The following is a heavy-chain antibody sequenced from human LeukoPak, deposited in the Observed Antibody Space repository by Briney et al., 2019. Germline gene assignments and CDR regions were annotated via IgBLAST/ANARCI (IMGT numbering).Heavy chain of an antibody. V-gene: IGHV1-2*02. Sequence: ASVKVSCKASGYTLKAYYIHWVRQAPGQGLEWMGWINPNSGGTNYAQKFQGRVTLTRDTSITTAYMEVSRLRSDDTAVYYCAKARGVYCSSISCYDCDVWGKGTTVTVSS. J-gene: IGHJ6*04. CDR2: INPNSGGT. D-gene: IGHD2-2*01. CDR1: GYTLKAYY. CDR3: AKARGVYCSSISCYDCDV.